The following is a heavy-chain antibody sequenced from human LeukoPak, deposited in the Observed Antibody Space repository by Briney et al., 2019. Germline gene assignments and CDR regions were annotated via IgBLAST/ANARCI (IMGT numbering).Heavy chain of an antibody. V-gene: IGHV3-23*01. D-gene: IGHD6-13*01. Sequence: GGSLRLSCAASGFTFSSYAMSWVRQAPGKGLEWVSAISGSGGSTYYADSVKGRFTISRDNSKNTLYLQMNSLRAEDTAVYYCAKDGHKGYSSSWYYGDYWGQGTLVTVSS. CDR3: AKDGHKGYSSSWYYGDY. CDR1: GFTFSSYA. J-gene: IGHJ4*02. CDR2: ISGSGGST.